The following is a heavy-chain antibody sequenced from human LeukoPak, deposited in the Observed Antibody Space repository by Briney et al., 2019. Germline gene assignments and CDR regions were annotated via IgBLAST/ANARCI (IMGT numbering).Heavy chain of an antibody. CDR1: GDSFSIDSAT. Sequence: SQTLSLTCAISGDSFSIDSATWNWLRQSPSRGLEWLGRTYYRSAWYTDYAVSVQSRITIKPDTSTNQFSLQLYSLTPEDTAVYYCARGIPVAGFDYWGQGTLVTVSS. V-gene: IGHV6-1*01. J-gene: IGHJ4*02. CDR2: TYYRSAWYT. CDR3: ARGIPVAGFDY. D-gene: IGHD6-19*01.